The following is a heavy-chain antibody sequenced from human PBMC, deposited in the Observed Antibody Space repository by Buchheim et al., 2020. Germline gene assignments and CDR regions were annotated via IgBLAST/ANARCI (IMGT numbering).Heavy chain of an antibody. CDR2: ISYDGSNK. J-gene: IGHJ4*02. D-gene: IGHD5-24*01. V-gene: IGHV3-30*18. Sequence: QVPLVESGGGVVQPGRSLRLSCAASGFTFSSYGMHWVRQAPGKGLEWVAVISYDGSNKYYADSVKGRFTISRDNSKNKLYLQMNSLRAEDTAVYYCAKDRVGDGYNSYFDYWGQGTL. CDR3: AKDRVGDGYNSYFDY. CDR1: GFTFSSYG.